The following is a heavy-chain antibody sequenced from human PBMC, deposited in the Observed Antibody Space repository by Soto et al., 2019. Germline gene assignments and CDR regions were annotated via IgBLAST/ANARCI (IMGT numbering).Heavy chain of an antibody. CDR2: IIPIFGTA. J-gene: IGHJ5*02. V-gene: IGHV1-69*13. Sequence: SVKVSCKASGGTFSSYAISWVRQAPGQGLEWMGGIIPIFGTANYAQKFQGRVTITADESTSTAYMELSSLRSEDTAVYYCARDRGGLVRPAGWWFDPWGQGTLVTVSS. CDR3: ARDRGGLVRPAGWWFDP. CDR1: GGTFSSYA. D-gene: IGHD3-10*01.